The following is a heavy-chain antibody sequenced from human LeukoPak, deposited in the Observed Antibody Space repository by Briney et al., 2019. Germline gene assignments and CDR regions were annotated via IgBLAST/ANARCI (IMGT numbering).Heavy chain of an antibody. CDR1: GFTFSNAW. CDR3: TTAPRILWWRHAGEIDY. V-gene: IGHV3-15*01. Sequence: GGSLRLSCAASGFTFSNAWMSWVRQAPGKGLEWVGRIKSKTDGGTTDYAAPVKGRFTISRDDSKNTLYLQMNSLKTEDTAVYYCTTAPRILWWRHAGEIDYWGQGTLVTVSS. J-gene: IGHJ4*02. CDR2: IKSKTDGGTT. D-gene: IGHD2-21*01.